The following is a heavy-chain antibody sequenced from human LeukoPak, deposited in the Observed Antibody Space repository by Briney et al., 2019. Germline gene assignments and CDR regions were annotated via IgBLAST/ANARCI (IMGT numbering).Heavy chain of an antibody. V-gene: IGHV3-30-3*01. J-gene: IGHJ4*02. D-gene: IGHD3-3*01. CDR1: GFTFSSYA. CDR2: ISYDGSNK. CDR3: SKDRGVFGVAYSLDY. Sequence: GGSLRLSCAASGFTFSSYAMHWVRQAPGKGLEWVAVISYDGSNKYYADSVKGRFTISRDNSKNTLYLQMNSLRAEDTAVYYCSKDRGVFGVAYSLDYWGQGTLVTVSS.